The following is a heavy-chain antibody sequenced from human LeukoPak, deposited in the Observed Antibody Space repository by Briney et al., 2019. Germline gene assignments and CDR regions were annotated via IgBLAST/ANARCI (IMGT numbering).Heavy chain of an antibody. Sequence: ASVKVSCKVSGYTLTELSMHWVRQAPGKGLEWVGGFDPEDGETIYAQKFQGRVTMTEDTSTDTAYMELSSLRSEDTAVYYCATGRTRTPYSSSWYRYYYYMDVWGKGTTVTVSS. D-gene: IGHD6-13*01. CDR2: FDPEDGET. V-gene: IGHV1-24*01. CDR1: GYTLTELS. J-gene: IGHJ6*03. CDR3: ATGRTRTPYSSSWYRYYYYMDV.